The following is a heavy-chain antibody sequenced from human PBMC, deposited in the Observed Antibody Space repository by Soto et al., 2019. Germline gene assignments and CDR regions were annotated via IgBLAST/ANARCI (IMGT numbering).Heavy chain of an antibody. V-gene: IGHV4-34*01. J-gene: IGHJ4*02. CDR2: INHSGST. CDR3: ARGYLGYSSSSTSYYFDY. D-gene: IGHD6-6*01. CDR1: GGSFSGYY. Sequence: PSETLSLTCAVYGGSFSGYYWSWIRQPPGKGLEWIGEINHSGSTNYNPSLKSRVTISVDTSKNQFSLKLSSVTAADTAVYYCARGYLGYSSSSTSYYFDYWGQGTLVTVS.